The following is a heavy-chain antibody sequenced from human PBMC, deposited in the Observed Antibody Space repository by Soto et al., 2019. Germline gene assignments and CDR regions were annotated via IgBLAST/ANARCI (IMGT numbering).Heavy chain of an antibody. CDR2: ISGRSTTT. J-gene: IGHJ4*02. CDR3: AKDLGIAAAGYFDY. V-gene: IGHV3-48*01. CDR1: GFPFSSYN. D-gene: IGHD6-13*01. Sequence: GGSLRLSCAASGFPFSSYNMNWVRQAPGKGLEWVAYISGRSTTTHFADSVRGRFTISRDDGKDSVYLQMNSLRAEDTAVYYCAKDLGIAAAGYFDYWGQGTLVTVSS.